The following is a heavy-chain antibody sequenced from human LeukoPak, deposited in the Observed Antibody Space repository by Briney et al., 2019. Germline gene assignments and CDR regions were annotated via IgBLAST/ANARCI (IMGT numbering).Heavy chain of an antibody. CDR2: INHSGST. D-gene: IGHD1-26*01. J-gene: IGHJ3*02. V-gene: IGHV4-34*01. CDR3: ARARGLRGWELRAGAFDI. Sequence: PSETLSLTCAVYGGSFSGYYWSWIRQPPGKGLEWIGEINHSGSTNYNPSLKSRVTISVDTSKNQFSLKLSSVTAADTAVYYCARARGLRGWELRAGAFDIWGQGTMVTVSS. CDR1: GGSFSGYY.